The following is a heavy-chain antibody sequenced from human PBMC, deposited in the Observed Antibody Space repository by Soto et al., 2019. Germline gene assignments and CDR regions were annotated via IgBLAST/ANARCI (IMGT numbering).Heavy chain of an antibody. CDR3: ARAPTARYNRFEP. CDR1: GYTFTRYA. Sequence: GASVKVSCKASGYTFTRYAMHWVRQAPGQRLEWMGWINSGKGNTGYAQKFQGRVTMTRNTSISTAYMELSSLRSEDTAVYYCARAPTARYNRFEPWGQGILVTVSS. D-gene: IGHD2-21*02. J-gene: IGHJ5*02. CDR2: INSGKGNT. V-gene: IGHV1-3*04.